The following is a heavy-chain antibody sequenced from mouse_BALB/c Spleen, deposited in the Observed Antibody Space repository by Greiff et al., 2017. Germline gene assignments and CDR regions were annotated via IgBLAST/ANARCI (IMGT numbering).Heavy chain of an antibody. CDR2: IYPGSGST. CDR1: GYTFTSYW. CDR3: TRNGNYDAMDY. J-gene: IGHJ4*01. Sequence: LQQPGSELVRPGASVKLSCKASGYTFTSYWMHWVKQRPGQGLEWIGNIYPGSGSTNYDEKFESKATLTVDTSSSTAYMQLSSLTSEDSAVYYCTRNGNYDAMDYWGQGTSVTVSS. V-gene: IGHV1S22*01. D-gene: IGHD2-1*01.